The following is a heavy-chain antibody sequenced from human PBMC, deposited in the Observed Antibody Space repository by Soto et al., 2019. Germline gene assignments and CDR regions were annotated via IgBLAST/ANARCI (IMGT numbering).Heavy chain of an antibody. V-gene: IGHV3-33*01. CDR2: IWYDGSNK. D-gene: IGHD6-13*01. Sequence: QVQLVESGGGVVQPGRSLRLSCAASGFTFYNYGMDWVRQAPGKGLEWVAVIWYDGSNKYYADSVKGRFTISRDNSKNTLHLQMSSLRAEDTALYYCARDVSSPVPLFLDSWGQGTLVTVSS. CDR3: ARDVSSPVPLFLDS. CDR1: GFTFYNYG. J-gene: IGHJ4*02.